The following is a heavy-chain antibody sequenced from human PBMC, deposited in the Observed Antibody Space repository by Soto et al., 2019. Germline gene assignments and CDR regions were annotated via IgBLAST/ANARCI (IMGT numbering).Heavy chain of an antibody. D-gene: IGHD5-18*01. J-gene: IGHJ6*02. CDR3: ARTSMQSRGYSYGYGDMDV. CDR1: GYSFTSYW. CDR2: IDPSDSYT. V-gene: IGHV5-10-1*01. Sequence: PGESLKISCKGSGYSFTSYWISWVRQMPGKGLEWMGRIDPSDSYTNYSPSFQGHVTISADKSISTAYLQWSSLKASDTAMYYCARTSMQSRGYSYGYGDMDVWGQGTTVTVSS.